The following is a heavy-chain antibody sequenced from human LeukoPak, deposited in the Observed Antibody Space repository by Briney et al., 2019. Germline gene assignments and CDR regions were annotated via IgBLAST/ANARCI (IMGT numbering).Heavy chain of an antibody. CDR3: AKFDYYDPFDY. D-gene: IGHD3-3*01. CDR2: ISGDGDTT. Sequence: GGSLRLSCAASGFTFSSYAMHWVRQAPGKGLEWVSLISGDGDTTYYADSVKGRFTISRDNSKNSLYLQMSSLRSEDTALYYCAKFDYYDPFDYWGQRTLVTVSS. J-gene: IGHJ4*02. CDR1: GFTFSSYA. V-gene: IGHV3-43*02.